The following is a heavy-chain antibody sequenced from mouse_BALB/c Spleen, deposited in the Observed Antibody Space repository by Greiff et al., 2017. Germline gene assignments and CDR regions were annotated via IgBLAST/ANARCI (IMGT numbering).Heavy chain of an antibody. CDR2: ISNGGGST. CDR3: ARQYYYGSSYDWFAY. J-gene: IGHJ3*01. V-gene: IGHV5-12-2*01. D-gene: IGHD1-1*01. CDR1: GFTFSSYT. Sequence: EVKLVESGGGLVQPGGSLKLSCAASGFTFSSYTMSWVRQTPEKRLEWVAYISNGGGSTYYPDTVKGRFTISRDNAKNTLYLQMSSLKSEDTAMYYCARQYYYGSSYDWFAYWGQGTLVTVSA.